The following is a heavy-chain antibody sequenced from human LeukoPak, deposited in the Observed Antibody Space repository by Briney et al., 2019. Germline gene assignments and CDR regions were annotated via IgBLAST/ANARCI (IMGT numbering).Heavy chain of an antibody. J-gene: IGHJ4*02. CDR3: ARGSANWGSSLDY. Sequence: GASVKVSCKASGGTFSSYAISWVRQAPGQGLEWIGGIIPIFRTANYAQNFQGRVTITTHGSTSTAYMELSSLRSEDTAVYYCARGSANWGSSLDYWGQGTLVTVSS. D-gene: IGHD7-27*01. CDR1: GGTFSSYA. V-gene: IGHV1-69*05. CDR2: IIPIFRTA.